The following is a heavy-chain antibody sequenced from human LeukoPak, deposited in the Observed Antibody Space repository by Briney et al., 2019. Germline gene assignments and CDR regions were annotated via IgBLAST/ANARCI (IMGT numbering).Heavy chain of an antibody. CDR2: ISSSSSTI. CDR1: GFTFSSYE. V-gene: IGHV3-48*01. Sequence: PGGSLRLSCAASGFTFSSYEMNWVRQAPGKGLEWVSYISSSSSTIYYADSVKGRFTISRDNAKNSLYLQMNSLRAEDTALYYCARGGENSGFDYWGQGTLVIVSS. D-gene: IGHD6-19*01. CDR3: ARGGENSGFDY. J-gene: IGHJ4*02.